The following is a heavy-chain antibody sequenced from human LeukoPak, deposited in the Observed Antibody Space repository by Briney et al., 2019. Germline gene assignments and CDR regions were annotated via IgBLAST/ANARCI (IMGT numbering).Heavy chain of an antibody. J-gene: IGHJ4*02. D-gene: IGHD4-17*01. V-gene: IGHV3-21*01. CDR3: ARDRDYAFDS. CDR2: ISSSGSHI. Sequence: GGSLRLSCAASGFTFSTYAMNWVRQPPGKGLEWVSSISSSGSHIYYADSVKGRFTISRDDAKNSLYLQMNSLRDEDTAVYYCARDRDYAFDSWGQGTLVTVSS. CDR1: GFTFSTYA.